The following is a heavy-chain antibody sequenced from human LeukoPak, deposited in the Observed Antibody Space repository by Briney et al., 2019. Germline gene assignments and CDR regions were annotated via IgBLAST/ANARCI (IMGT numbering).Heavy chain of an antibody. D-gene: IGHD3-10*01. V-gene: IGHV3-66*02. CDR2: IYSGGST. Sequence: GGSLRLSCAASGFTVSSNYMSWVRQAPGKWLEWVSVIYSGGSTYYADSVKGRFTISRDNSKNTLYLQMNSLRAEDTAVYYCARGLYGSGSYTRIPQHYYFDYWGQGTLFTVSS. J-gene: IGHJ4*02. CDR1: GFTVSSNY. CDR3: ARGLYGSGSYTRIPQHYYFDY.